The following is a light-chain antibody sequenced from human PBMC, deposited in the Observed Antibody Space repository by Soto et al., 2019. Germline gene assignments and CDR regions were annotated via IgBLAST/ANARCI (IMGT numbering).Light chain of an antibody. Sequence: DIQMTQSPSALSAFVGDRVTITCRASQSIRNSLNWYQQKSGRAPKLLIYAASSLQSGVPSRFSGSGSGTEFTLTISSLQPEDLAIYYCQQSSSIPGTFGQGTQVEIK. CDR1: QSIRNS. CDR2: AAS. V-gene: IGKV1-39*01. J-gene: IGKJ1*01. CDR3: QQSSSIPGT.